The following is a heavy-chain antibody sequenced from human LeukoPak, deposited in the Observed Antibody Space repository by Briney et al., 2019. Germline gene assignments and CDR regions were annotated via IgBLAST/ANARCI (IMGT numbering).Heavy chain of an antibody. CDR2: ISGSSSDI. CDR3: ATDPRLLIY. D-gene: IGHD2-21*01. J-gene: IGHJ4*01. Sequence: PGGSLRLSCAASGFALSSYAMSWVRQAPGKGLEWLAYISGSSSDIYYADSVKGRFTISRDNAKNSLFLQMNGLRPEDTALYYCATDPRLLIYWGHGTLVTVSS. V-gene: IGHV3-21*05. CDR1: GFALSSYA.